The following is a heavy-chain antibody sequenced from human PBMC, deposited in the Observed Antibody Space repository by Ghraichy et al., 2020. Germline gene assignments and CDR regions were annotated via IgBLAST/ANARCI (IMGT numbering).Heavy chain of an antibody. CDR3: SRGEMATIFGQPYYFDY. V-gene: IGHV4-59*08. J-gene: IGHJ4*02. CDR2: IFYSGST. CDR1: GGSISSYY. Sequence: SETLSLTCTVSGGSISSYYWSWIRQPPGKGLEWIGYIFYSGSTNYNPSLSSRVTISVDTSKSQFSLRLSSVTAADTAVYYCSRGEMATIFGQPYYFDYWGQGTLVTVSS. D-gene: IGHD5-24*01.